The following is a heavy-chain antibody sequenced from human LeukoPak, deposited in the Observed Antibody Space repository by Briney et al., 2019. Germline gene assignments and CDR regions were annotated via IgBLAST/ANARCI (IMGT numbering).Heavy chain of an antibody. D-gene: IGHD6-19*01. J-gene: IGHJ4*02. CDR3: ARSVAVAGTVADY. CDR2: IHPNSGDT. CDR1: GYTFTVYY. Sequence: SVNLSCKASGYTFTVYYMQWVRHAPGQGLEWMGWIHPNSGDTNYAQRFQGRVTMTRDTSISKVCRVLSRLRSDDKAVYYCARSVAVAGTVADYWGQGTLVTVSS. V-gene: IGHV1-2*02.